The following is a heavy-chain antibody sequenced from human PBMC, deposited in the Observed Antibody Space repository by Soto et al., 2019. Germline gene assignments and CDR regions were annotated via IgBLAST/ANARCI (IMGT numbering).Heavy chain of an antibody. Sequence: PGGSLRLSCAASGFTFITYALHWVRQAPGKGLEWVSVICYDGSNTYYADSVKGRFTISRDNAKNTLYLQMNSLRAEDTALYYCVRTIQPGKTTYFDYWGQGTLVTVSS. CDR1: GFTFITYA. D-gene: IGHD1-1*01. J-gene: IGHJ4*02. CDR2: ICYDGSNT. CDR3: VRTIQPGKTTYFDY. V-gene: IGHV3-30-3*01.